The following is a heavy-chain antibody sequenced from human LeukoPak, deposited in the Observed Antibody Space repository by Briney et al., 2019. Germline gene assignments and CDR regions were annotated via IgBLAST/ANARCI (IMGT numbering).Heavy chain of an antibody. D-gene: IGHD2-21*02. Sequence: GGSLRLSCAASGFTVSSNEMSWVRQAPGKGLEWVSSISGGSTYYADSVKGRFTISRDNSKNTLDLQMTSLRTEDTAVYYCARGVVTAYAAFDSWGQGTLVTVSS. CDR2: ISGGST. J-gene: IGHJ4*02. V-gene: IGHV3-38-3*01. CDR3: ARGVVTAYAAFDS. CDR1: GFTVSSNE.